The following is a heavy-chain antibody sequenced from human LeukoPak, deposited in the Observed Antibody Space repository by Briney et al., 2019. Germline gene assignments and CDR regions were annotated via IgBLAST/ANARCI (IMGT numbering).Heavy chain of an antibody. CDR1: GGSISSYY. V-gene: IGHV4-59*08. D-gene: IGHD2-15*01. J-gene: IGHJ5*02. CDR3: AARVVVVAATGGNWFDP. CDR2: IYYSGST. Sequence: PSETLSLTCTVSGGSISSYYWNWIRQPPGRGLEWIGYIYYSGSTDYNPSLKSRVTISVDTSKNQFSLKLSSVTAADTAVYYCAARVVVVAATGGNWFDPWGQGTLVTVSS.